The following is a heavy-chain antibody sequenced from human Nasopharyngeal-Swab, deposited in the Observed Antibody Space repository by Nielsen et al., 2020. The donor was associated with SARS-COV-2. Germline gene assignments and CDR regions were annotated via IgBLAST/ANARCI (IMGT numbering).Heavy chain of an antibody. J-gene: IGHJ6*02. CDR2: INPSGGST. CDR1: GYTFTSYY. D-gene: IGHD2-15*01. Sequence: ASVKVSCKASGYTFTSYYMHWVRQAPGQGLEWMGIINPSGGSTSYAQKFQGRVTMTRDTSTSTVCMELSSLRSEDTAVYYCARSLNIVVVVAAKDYYYYGMDVWGQGTTVTVSS. CDR3: ARSLNIVVVVAAKDYYYYGMDV. V-gene: IGHV1-46*01.